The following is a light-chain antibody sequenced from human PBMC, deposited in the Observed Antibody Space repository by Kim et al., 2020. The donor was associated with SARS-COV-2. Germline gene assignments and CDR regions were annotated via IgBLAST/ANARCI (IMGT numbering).Light chain of an antibody. CDR2: EVS. CDR3: LSYRDVNMWV. J-gene: IGLJ3*02. CDR1: NSDVGGYNY. Sequence: QSALTQPASVSGSPGQSITISCTATNSDVGGYNYVSWYQQHPGKAPKLIIYEVSNRPSGVSNRFSGSKSGNTASLTISGLQGEDEADYYCLSYRDVNMWVFGGGTQLTVL. V-gene: IGLV2-14*03.